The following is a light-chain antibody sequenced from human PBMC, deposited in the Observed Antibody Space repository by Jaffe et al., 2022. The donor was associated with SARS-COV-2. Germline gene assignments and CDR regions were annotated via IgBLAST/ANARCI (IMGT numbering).Light chain of an antibody. CDR2: AAS. J-gene: IGKJ4*01. CDR3: QKYNRAPLT. Sequence: DIQMTQSPSSLSASVGDRVTITCRASQGIGNYLAWYQQKPGTGPKLLIYAASVLESGVPSRFSGSGFGTDFTLTISSLEPEDVAAYYCQKYNRAPLTFGGGTKVEIK. CDR1: QGIGNY. V-gene: IGKV1-27*01.